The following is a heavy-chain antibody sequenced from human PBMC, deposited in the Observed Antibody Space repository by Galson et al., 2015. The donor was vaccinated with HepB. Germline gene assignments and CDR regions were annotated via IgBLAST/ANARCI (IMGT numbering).Heavy chain of an antibody. CDR1: GYTFTTYG. V-gene: IGHV1-18*01. J-gene: IGHJ2*01. CDR3: ARALQLLTHFDL. CDR2: IDTYNGNT. D-gene: IGHD2-2*01. Sequence: SVKVSCKASGYTFTTYGISWVRQAPGQGLEWMGWIDTYNGNTNYAQKLQGRVTMTTDTSTSTAYMELRSLRSDDTAVYYCARALQLLTHFDLWGRGTLITVSS.